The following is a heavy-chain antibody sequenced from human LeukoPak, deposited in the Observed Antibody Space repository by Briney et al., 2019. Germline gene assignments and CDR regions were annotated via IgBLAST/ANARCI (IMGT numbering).Heavy chain of an antibody. CDR3: AKEFGTYHLRGFIA. CDR1: GFDFRNSA. D-gene: IGHD3-10*01. V-gene: IGHV3-23*01. J-gene: IGHJ5*02. CDR2: FNGDPDGT. Sequence: PGGSLRLSCTASGFDFRNSAMSWVRQAPGKGLEWVSTFNGDPDGTFYADSVKGRFTISRDNSKNTLHLYLNSQRAEDTAVYYCAKEFGTYHLRGFIAWGQGALVTVSS.